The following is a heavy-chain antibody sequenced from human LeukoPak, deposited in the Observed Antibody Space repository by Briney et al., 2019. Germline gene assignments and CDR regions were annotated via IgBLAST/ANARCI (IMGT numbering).Heavy chain of an antibody. Sequence: PSETLSLTCAVYGGSFSGYYWSWIRQPPGKGLEWIGETNHSGSTNYNPSLKSRVTISVDTSKNQFSLKLSSVTAADTAVYYCARRWLQQPDYWGQGTLVTVSS. CDR3: ARRWLQQPDY. CDR2: TNHSGST. CDR1: GGSFSGYY. J-gene: IGHJ4*02. D-gene: IGHD5-24*01. V-gene: IGHV4-34*01.